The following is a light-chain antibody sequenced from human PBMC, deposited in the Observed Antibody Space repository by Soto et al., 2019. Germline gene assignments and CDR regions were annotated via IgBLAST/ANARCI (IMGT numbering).Light chain of an antibody. J-gene: IGKJ2*01. V-gene: IGKV1-39*01. CDR3: QQSYSSPYT. CDR1: QTISSN. Sequence: DIQMTQSPSSLSASVGDRVTLTCRASQTISSNLNWYQQRPGKAPKLLIYGAFSLQSGVPSRFICSGSGTDFTLTISSLQPEDFATYFCQQSYSSPYTFGQGTKLEIK. CDR2: GAF.